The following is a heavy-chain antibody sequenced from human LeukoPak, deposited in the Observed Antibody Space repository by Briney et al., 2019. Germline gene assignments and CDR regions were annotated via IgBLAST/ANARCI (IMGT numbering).Heavy chain of an antibody. V-gene: IGHV4-39*07. Sequence: PSETLSLTCTVSGGSISSSSFYRGWIRQPPGKGLEWIGSIYYSGSTYYNPSLNSRVSISIDTSNNQFSLNLRSVTAADTAVYYCARSLAYAVGLYWGQGTLVTVSS. D-gene: IGHD3-16*01. CDR3: ARSLAYAVGLY. J-gene: IGHJ4*02. CDR1: GGSISSSSFY. CDR2: IYYSGST.